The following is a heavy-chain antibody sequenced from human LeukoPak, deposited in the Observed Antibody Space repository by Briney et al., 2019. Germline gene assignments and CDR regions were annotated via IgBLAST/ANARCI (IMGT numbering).Heavy chain of an antibody. V-gene: IGHV3-30*03. CDR1: GFTFSSYG. Sequence: GGSLRLSCAASGFTFSSYGMHWVRQAPGKGLEWVAVISYDGSNKYYADSVKGRFTISRDNSKNTLYLQMNSLRAEDTAVYYCARKGMSYNWKRNRFDRPNWFDPWGQGTLVTVSS. CDR3: ARKGMSYNWKRNRFDRPNWFDP. D-gene: IGHD1-20*01. CDR2: ISYDGSNK. J-gene: IGHJ5*02.